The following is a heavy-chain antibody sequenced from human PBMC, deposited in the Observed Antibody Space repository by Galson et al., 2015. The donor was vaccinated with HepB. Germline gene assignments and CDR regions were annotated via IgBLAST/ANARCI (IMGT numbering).Heavy chain of an antibody. J-gene: IGHJ4*02. CDR3: AISPTYDYVWRSQLDY. CDR1: GFTFSNYW. Sequence: SLRLSCAASGFTFSNYWMHWVRQAPGKGLVWVSRINSDGSSRSYADSVKGRFTISRDNAKNTLYLQMNSLRAEDTAVYYCAISPTYDYVWRSQLDYWGQGTLVTVSS. V-gene: IGHV3-74*01. D-gene: IGHD3-16*01. CDR2: INSDGSSR.